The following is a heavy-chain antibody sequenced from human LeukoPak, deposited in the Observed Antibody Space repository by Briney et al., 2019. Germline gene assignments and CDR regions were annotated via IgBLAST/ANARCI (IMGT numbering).Heavy chain of an antibody. V-gene: IGHV1-69*06. J-gene: IGHJ4*02. D-gene: IGHD1-26*01. CDR1: GGTFSSYA. CDR3: AREGGSYYDY. CDR2: IIPIFGTA. Sequence: VASVKVSCKASGGTFSSYAISWVRQAPGQGLEWMGGIIPIFGTANYAQKFQGRVTNTADKSTSTAYMELSSLRAEDTAVYYCAREGGSYYDYWGQGTLVTVSS.